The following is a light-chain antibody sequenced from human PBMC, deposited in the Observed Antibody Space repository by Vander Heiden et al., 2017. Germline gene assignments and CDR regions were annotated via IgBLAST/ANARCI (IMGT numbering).Light chain of an antibody. CDR3: QQRSNWPGLT. Sequence: EIALTQSPATLPLSPGERATLSCRASQSVSSYLAWYQQKPGQAPRLLIYDASNRATGIPARFSGSGSGTDFTLTISSLEPEDFAVYYCQQRSNWPGLTFGGGTKVEIK. CDR2: DAS. CDR1: QSVSSY. V-gene: IGKV3-11*01. J-gene: IGKJ4*01.